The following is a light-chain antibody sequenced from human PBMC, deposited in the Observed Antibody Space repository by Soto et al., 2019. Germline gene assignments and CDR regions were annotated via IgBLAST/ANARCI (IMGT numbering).Light chain of an antibody. J-gene: IGKJ4*01. V-gene: IGKV3-15*01. CDR3: QQYDTRPPLT. Sequence: EIVMTQSPATLSVSPGERATLSCRASQNVGTKLAWYQQKPGQAPRLLIYGASTRATGFPARFSGSGSGTEFTLTISSLQSEDVAVYYCQQYDTRPPLTFGGGTKVEIK. CDR2: GAS. CDR1: QNVGTK.